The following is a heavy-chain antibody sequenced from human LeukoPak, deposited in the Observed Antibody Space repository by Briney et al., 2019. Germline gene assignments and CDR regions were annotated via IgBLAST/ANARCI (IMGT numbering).Heavy chain of an antibody. CDR3: ARKYYYGSGSYAFDI. CDR2: ISSSSSTI. J-gene: IGHJ3*02. V-gene: IGHV3-48*04. D-gene: IGHD3-10*01. CDR1: GFTFSSYS. Sequence: GGSLRLSCAASGFTFSSYSMNWVRQAPGKGLEWVSYISSSSSTIYYADSVKGRFTISRDNAKNSLYLQMNSLRAEDTAVYYCARKYYYGSGSYAFDIWGQGTMVTVSS.